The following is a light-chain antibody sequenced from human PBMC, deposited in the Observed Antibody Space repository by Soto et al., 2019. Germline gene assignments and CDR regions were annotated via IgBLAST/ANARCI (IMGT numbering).Light chain of an antibody. CDR1: QAIRKA. J-gene: IGKJ1*01. CDR3: LQDYDYPRT. CDR2: AAS. V-gene: IGKV1-6*01. Sequence: AIQLTQSPSSLSASVGDRVAITCRASQAIRKALGWYQQKPGRVPKLLIYAASTLQSGVPSRFSGSGSGTDFTLTISSLQPEDFATYYCLQDYDYPRTFGQGTKVDIK.